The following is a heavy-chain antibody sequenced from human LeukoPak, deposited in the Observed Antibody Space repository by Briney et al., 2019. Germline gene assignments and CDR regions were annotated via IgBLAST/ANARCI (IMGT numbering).Heavy chain of an antibody. V-gene: IGHV3-30*02. CDR1: GFTFSSYG. D-gene: IGHD2-2*01. CDR2: IRYDGSNK. Sequence: TGGSLRLSCAASGFTFSSYGMHWVRQAPGKGLEWVAFIRYDGSNKYYADSVKGRFTISRDNSKNTLYLQMNSLRAEDTAVYYCAKDPILGYCSSTSCPSGHDAFDIWGQGTMVTVSS. J-gene: IGHJ3*02. CDR3: AKDPILGYCSSTSCPSGHDAFDI.